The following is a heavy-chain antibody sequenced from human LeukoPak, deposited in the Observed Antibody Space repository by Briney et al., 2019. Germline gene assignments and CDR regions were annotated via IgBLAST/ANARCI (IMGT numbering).Heavy chain of an antibody. J-gene: IGHJ4*02. Sequence: GGSLRLSCAASGFTFSSYAMNWVRQAPGKGLKWVSSINEIGGGTYYADSVKGRFTISRDNSKNTLYLQMNSLRAEDTAVYYCARQLVRVWGQGTLVTVSS. D-gene: IGHD6-13*01. CDR3: ARQLVRV. CDR1: GFTFSSYA. CDR2: INEIGGGT. V-gene: IGHV3-23*01.